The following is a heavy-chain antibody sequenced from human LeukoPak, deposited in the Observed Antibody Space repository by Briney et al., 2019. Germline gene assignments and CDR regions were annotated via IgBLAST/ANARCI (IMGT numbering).Heavy chain of an antibody. CDR2: ISYDGSNK. CDR1: GFTFSSYA. V-gene: IGHV3-30-3*01. J-gene: IGHJ4*02. D-gene: IGHD3-9*01. CDR3: ARAPTIKPGEAEFDWLPITFDY. Sequence: PGRSLRLSCAASGFTFSSYAMHWVRQAPGKGLEWVAVISYDGSNKYYADSVKGRFTISRDNSKNTLYLQMNSLRAEDTAVYYCARAPTIKPGEAEFDWLPITFDYWGQGTLVTVSS.